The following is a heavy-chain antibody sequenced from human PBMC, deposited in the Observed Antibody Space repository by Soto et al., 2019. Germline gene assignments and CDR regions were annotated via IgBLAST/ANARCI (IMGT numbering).Heavy chain of an antibody. J-gene: IGHJ6*02. CDR2: IGAYNGNT. V-gene: IGHV1-18*04. CDR3: ARFSGGSYNTYYFYYGMDV. CDR1: GYTLTSYG. D-gene: IGHD2-15*01. Sequence: ASVKVSCKASGYTLTSYGISWVRQAPGQGLDWMGWIGAYNGNTKYAQDLQGRVTMTTDTSTSTAYMELRSLRSDDTAMYYCARFSGGSYNTYYFYYGMDVWGQGTTVTVSS.